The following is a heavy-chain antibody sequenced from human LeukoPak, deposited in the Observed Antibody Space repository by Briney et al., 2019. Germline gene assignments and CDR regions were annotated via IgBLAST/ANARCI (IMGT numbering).Heavy chain of an antibody. CDR1: GYTFTDYY. CDR2: INPKSGDT. D-gene: IGHD6-19*01. V-gene: IGHV1-2*02. CDR3: VRDLTGGSGD. J-gene: IGHJ4*02. Sequence: ASVKVSCKASGYTFTDYYMHWVRQAPGQTFEWLAWINPKSGDTHYTQKFQGRVTVTTDTSITSVYMELSGLQSDDTAVYYCVRDLTGGSGDWGQGTLVTDSS.